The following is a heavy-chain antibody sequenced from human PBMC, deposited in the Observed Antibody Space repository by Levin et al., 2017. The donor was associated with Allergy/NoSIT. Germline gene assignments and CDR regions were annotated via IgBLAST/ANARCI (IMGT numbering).Heavy chain of an antibody. CDR2: IYYSGST. V-gene: IGHV4-39*01. CDR1: GGSISNSYYY. J-gene: IGHJ5*02. Sequence: SETLSLTCIVSGGSISNSYYYWGWIRQPPGKGLEWIGSIYYSGSTHYNPSLNSRVTISVDTSKNQFSLGLSSVTAADTAVYYCARHGGYGDYNWFDPWGQGTLVTVSS. D-gene: IGHD4-17*01. CDR3: ARHGGYGDYNWFDP.